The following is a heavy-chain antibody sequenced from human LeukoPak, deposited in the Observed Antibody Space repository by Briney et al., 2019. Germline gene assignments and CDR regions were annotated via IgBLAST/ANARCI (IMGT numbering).Heavy chain of an antibody. V-gene: IGHV5-51*01. J-gene: IGHJ6*01. CDR2: IYPGDSYT. Sequence: GESLKISCQVSGYIFTNNWIGWVRQMPGKGLEWVGIIYPGDSYTRYGPSFQGQVTISVGNSITTAYLQWSSLKASDTAMYYCARLGAENGMDVWGQGTTVTVSS. CDR3: ARLGAENGMDV. CDR1: GYIFTNNW.